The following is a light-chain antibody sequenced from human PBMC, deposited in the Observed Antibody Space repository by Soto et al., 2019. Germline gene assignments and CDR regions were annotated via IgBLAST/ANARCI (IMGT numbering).Light chain of an antibody. CDR3: AAWDDSLSGPSVV. J-gene: IGLJ2*01. Sequence: QSVLTQPPSASGTPRQRVTISCSGSSSNIGSNYVYWYQQLPGTAPKLLIYRNNQRPSGVPDRFSGSKSGTSASLAISGLRSEDEADYYCAAWDDSLSGPSVVFGGGTKLTVL. CDR2: RNN. V-gene: IGLV1-47*01. CDR1: SSNIGSNY.